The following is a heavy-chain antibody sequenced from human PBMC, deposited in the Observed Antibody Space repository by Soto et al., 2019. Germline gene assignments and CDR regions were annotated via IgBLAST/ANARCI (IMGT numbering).Heavy chain of an antibody. CDR1: GYTFTSYG. CDR2: INAANGDT. Sequence: GGSVKVSCKASGYTFTSYGIHWVRQAPGQRLEWMGWINAANGDTKYSPKFQGRVTITRDTSASTAYMELSGLRSEDTAVYYCVRRHVSATGIDWFDPWGQGTLVTVSS. V-gene: IGHV1-3*01. J-gene: IGHJ5*02. D-gene: IGHD6-13*01. CDR3: VRRHVSATGIDWFDP.